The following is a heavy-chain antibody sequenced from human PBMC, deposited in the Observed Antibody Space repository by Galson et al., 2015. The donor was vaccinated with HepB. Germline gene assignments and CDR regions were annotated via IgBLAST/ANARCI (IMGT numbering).Heavy chain of an antibody. Sequence: SLRLSCAASGFTFSSYDMHWVRQATGKGLEWVSAIGTTADDTYYLDSVKGRFTISRENAKNSLYLQMNSLRAGDTAVYYCAREGLSYSNLDVWGQGTTVTVSS. CDR3: AREGLSYSNLDV. V-gene: IGHV3-13*01. D-gene: IGHD4-11*01. J-gene: IGHJ6*02. CDR2: IGTTADDT. CDR1: GFTFSSYD.